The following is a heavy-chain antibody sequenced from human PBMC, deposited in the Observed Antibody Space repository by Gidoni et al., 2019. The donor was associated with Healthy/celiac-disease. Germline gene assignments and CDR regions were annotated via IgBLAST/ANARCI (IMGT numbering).Heavy chain of an antibody. D-gene: IGHD3-10*01. J-gene: IGHJ3*02. CDR2: IYYSGST. Sequence: QVQLQESGPGLVKPSETLSLTCTVSGGSISSYYWSWIRQPPGKGLEWGGYIYYSGSTNYNPSLKSRVTISVDTSKNQFSLKLSSVTAADTAVYYCARWRGYDAFDIWGQGTMVTVSS. CDR1: GGSISSYY. CDR3: ARWRGYDAFDI. V-gene: IGHV4-59*01.